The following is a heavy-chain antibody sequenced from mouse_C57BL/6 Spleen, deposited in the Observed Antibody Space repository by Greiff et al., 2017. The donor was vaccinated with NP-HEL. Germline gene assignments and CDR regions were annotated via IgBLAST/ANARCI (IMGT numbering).Heavy chain of an antibody. J-gene: IGHJ4*01. CDR1: GYSITSGYY. CDR3: ASGPDGYYYAMDY. Sequence: VQLKQSGPGLVKPSQSLSLTCSVTGYSITSGYYWNWIRQFPGNKLEWMGYISYDGSNNYNPSLKNRISITRDTSKNQFFLKLNSVTTEDTATYYCASGPDGYYYAMDYWGQGTSVTVSS. CDR2: ISYDGSN. D-gene: IGHD2-3*01. V-gene: IGHV3-6*01.